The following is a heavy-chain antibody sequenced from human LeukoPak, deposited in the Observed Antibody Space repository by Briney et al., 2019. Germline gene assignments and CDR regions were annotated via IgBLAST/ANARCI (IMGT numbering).Heavy chain of an antibody. Sequence: GGSLRLSCSAPGFTFSSYGMNWVRQAPGKGLEWVANIKQDGSEKYYVDSVKGRFTISRDNAKNSLYLQMNSLRAEDTAVYYCARARVVTKWIDYWGQGTLVTVSS. CDR3: ARARVVTKWIDY. CDR2: IKQDGSEK. D-gene: IGHD2-21*02. J-gene: IGHJ4*02. V-gene: IGHV3-7*03. CDR1: GFTFSSYG.